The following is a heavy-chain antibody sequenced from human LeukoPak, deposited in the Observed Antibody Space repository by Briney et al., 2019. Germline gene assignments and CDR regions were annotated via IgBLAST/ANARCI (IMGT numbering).Heavy chain of an antibody. CDR3: ASVVAKPGSALRYYMDV. J-gene: IGHJ6*03. CDR1: GGTFSSYA. CDR2: IIPIFGTA. V-gene: IGHV1-69*05. Sequence: SVKVSCKASGGTFSSYAISWVRQAPGQGLEWMGGIIPIFGTANYAQKFQGRVTITTDESTSTAYMELSSLRSEDTAVYYCASVVAKPGSALRYYMDVWGKGTTVTVSS. D-gene: IGHD1-14*01.